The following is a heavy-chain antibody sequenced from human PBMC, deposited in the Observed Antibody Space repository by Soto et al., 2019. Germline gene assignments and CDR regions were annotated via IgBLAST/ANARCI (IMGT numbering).Heavy chain of an antibody. CDR1: GGTFSSYT. CDR3: ARETVVPAAISAYKWFDP. V-gene: IGHV1-69*08. CDR2: IIPILGIA. Sequence: QVQLVQSGAEVKKPGSSVKVSCKASGGTFSSYTISWVRQAPGQGLEWMVRIIPILGIANYAQKVQGRVTITADKSTSTAYMELSSLRSEDTAVYYCARETVVPAAISAYKWFDPWGQGTLVTVSS. J-gene: IGHJ5*02. D-gene: IGHD2-2*01.